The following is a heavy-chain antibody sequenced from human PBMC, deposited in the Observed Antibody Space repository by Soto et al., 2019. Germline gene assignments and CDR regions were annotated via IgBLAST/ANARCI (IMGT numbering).Heavy chain of an antibody. J-gene: IGHJ6*02. CDR1: GFTFSSYA. Sequence: GGSLRLSCAASGFTFSSYAMSWVRQAPGKGLEWVSAISGSGGSTYYADSVKGRFTISRDNAKNTLYLQMNSLRAEDTAVYYCARGGNWNYLTRTPGYYYGMDVWGQGTTVTVSS. D-gene: IGHD1-7*01. CDR2: ISGSGGST. V-gene: IGHV3-23*01. CDR3: ARGGNWNYLTRTPGYYYGMDV.